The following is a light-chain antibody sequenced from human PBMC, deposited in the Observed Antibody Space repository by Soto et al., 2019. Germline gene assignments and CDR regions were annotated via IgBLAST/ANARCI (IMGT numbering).Light chain of an antibody. CDR1: QFVSTN. CDR3: QQYNNWPPLT. CDR2: SAS. Sequence: EVVMTQSPATPSVSPGERATLSCRASQFVSTNLAWYQQKPGQAPRLLIYSASTRATGIPARFSGSGSGTEFTLTISSLQSEDFAVYYCQQYNNWPPLTFGGGTKVEIK. V-gene: IGKV3-15*01. J-gene: IGKJ4*01.